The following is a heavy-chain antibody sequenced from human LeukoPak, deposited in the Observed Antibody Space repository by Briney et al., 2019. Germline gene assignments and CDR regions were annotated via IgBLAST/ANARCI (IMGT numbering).Heavy chain of an antibody. Sequence: PGRSLRLSCAASGFTFSSYAMHWVRQAPGKGLEWVAVISYDGSNKYYADSVKGRFTISRDNSKNTLYLQMNSLRAEDTAAYYCAREAASDYYDSMEFFDYWGQGTLVTVSS. CDR2: ISYDGSNK. D-gene: IGHD3-22*01. CDR3: AREAASDYYDSMEFFDY. J-gene: IGHJ4*02. CDR1: GFTFSSYA. V-gene: IGHV3-30-3*01.